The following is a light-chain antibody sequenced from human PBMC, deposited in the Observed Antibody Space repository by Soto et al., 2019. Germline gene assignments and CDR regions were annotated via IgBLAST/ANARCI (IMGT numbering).Light chain of an antibody. CDR1: QNIRSW. CDR3: QQYDSSST. Sequence: DIQVTKSPSTLSAYDGDRVTITCRASQNIRSWLAWYQQKPGKAPRLLIYKASSLESGVPSRFSGSGSGTEFTLTISSLQPDDSATYYCQQYDSSSTFGGGTKVDIK. CDR2: KAS. V-gene: IGKV1-5*03. J-gene: IGKJ4*02.